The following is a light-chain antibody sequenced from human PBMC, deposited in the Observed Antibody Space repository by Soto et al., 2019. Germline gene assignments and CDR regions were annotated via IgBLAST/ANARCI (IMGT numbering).Light chain of an antibody. CDR1: SSNIGAGYD. V-gene: IGLV1-40*01. CDR3: QSYDNSLSGYV. CDR2: GNS. Sequence: QSVLTQPPSVSGAPGQRVTISCTGSSSNIGAGYDVHWYQHLPGTAPKLLIYGNSNRPSGVPDRFSGSKSGTSASLAITGLQAEDETDYYCQSYDNSLSGYVFGTGTKLT. J-gene: IGLJ1*01.